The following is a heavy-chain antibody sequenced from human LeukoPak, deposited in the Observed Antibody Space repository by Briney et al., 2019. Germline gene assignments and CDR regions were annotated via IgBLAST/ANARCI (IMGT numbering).Heavy chain of an antibody. V-gene: IGHV3-43*02. D-gene: IGHD2-15*01. CDR1: GFTFDDYA. CDR3: AKEIDTLGTNAFDI. CDR2: ISGDGGST. J-gene: IGHJ3*02. Sequence: SGGSLRLSCAASGFTFDDYAMHWVCQAPGKGLEWVSLISGDGGSTYYADSVRGRFTISRDNSKNSLYLQMDSLRTEDTAFYYCAKEIDTLGTNAFDIWGQGTMVTVSS.